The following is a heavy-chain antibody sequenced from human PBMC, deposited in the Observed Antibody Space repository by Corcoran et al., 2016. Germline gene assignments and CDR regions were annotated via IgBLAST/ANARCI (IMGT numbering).Heavy chain of an antibody. D-gene: IGHD1-1*01. Sequence: EVQLVESGGGLVQPGGSLKLSCAASGFPFSGSAMHWVRQASGKGLEWVGRIRSKANSYATAYAASVKGRFTIYRDDSKNTAYLQMNSLKTEDTAVYYCTRQDDGYTIWGQGPRVTVSS. CDR1: GFPFSGSA. CDR2: IRSKANSYAT. V-gene: IGHV3-73*02. J-gene: IGHJ4*02. CDR3: TRQDDGYTI.